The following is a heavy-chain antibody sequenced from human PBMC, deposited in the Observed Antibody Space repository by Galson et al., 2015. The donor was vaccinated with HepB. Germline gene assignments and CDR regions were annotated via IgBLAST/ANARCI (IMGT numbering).Heavy chain of an antibody. J-gene: IGHJ5*02. CDR3: ASGYYDSSGYDP. D-gene: IGHD3-22*01. V-gene: IGHV3-48*01. Sequence: LRLSCAASGFPFSSYSMNWVRQAPGKGLEWVSYISSSSSTIYYADSVKGRFTISRDNAKNSLYLQMNSLRAEDTAVYYCASGYYDSSGYDPWGQGTLVTVSS. CDR1: GFPFSSYS. CDR2: ISSSSSTI.